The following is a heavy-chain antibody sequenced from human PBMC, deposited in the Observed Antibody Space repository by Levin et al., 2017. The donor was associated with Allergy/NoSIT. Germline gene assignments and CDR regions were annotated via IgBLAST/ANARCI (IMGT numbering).Heavy chain of an antibody. CDR3: AKGHYYDSSGFLYKSDAFDM. J-gene: IGHJ3*02. Sequence: KGLEWVAVISGNGASTYYADSVKGRFTISRDNSKNTPYVQMNSLRVEDTAIYYCAKGHYYDSSGFLYKSDAFDMWGQGTKVTVSS. D-gene: IGHD3-22*01. CDR2: ISGNGAST. V-gene: IGHV3-23*01.